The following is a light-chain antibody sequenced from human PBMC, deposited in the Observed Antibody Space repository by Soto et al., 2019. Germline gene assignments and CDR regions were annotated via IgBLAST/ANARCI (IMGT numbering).Light chain of an antibody. CDR2: DVT. Sequence: QSALTQPRSVSGSPGQSVTISCTGSSSDVGGYSHVSWFQQHPGKAPKLMIYDVTKRPSGVPDRFSGSKSGNTASLTISGLQADDESDYYCCSFAGTYTIFGGGTQLTVL. CDR3: CSFAGTYTI. CDR1: SSDVGGYSH. V-gene: IGLV2-11*01. J-gene: IGLJ2*01.